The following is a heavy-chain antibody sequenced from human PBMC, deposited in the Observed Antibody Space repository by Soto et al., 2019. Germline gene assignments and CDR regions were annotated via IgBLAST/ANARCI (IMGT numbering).Heavy chain of an antibody. CDR2: IYYSGST. CDR1: GGSISSSSYY. V-gene: IGHV4-39*01. J-gene: IGHJ4*02. D-gene: IGHD3-10*01. CDR3: ARTYYYGSGSFN. Sequence: SETLSLTCTVSGGSISSSSYYWGWIRQPPEKGLEWIGSIYYSGSTYYNPSLKSRVTISVDTSKNQFSLKLSSVTAADTAVYYCARTYYYGSGSFNWGQGTLVTVSS.